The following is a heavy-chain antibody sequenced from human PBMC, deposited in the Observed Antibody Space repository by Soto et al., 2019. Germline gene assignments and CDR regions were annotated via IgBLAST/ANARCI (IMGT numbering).Heavy chain of an antibody. CDR2: ISSSGSTI. V-gene: IGHV3-11*01. J-gene: IGHJ3*02. CDR1: GFTFSDYY. D-gene: IGHD3-9*01. CDR3: ARDWYDLLTGSYFDI. Sequence: PGGSLRLSCAASGFTFSDYYMSWIRQAPGKGLEWVSYISSSGSTIYYADSVKSRFTISRDNAKNSLYLQMNSLRAEDTAVYYCARDWYDLLTGSYFDIWGQGTMVTVSS.